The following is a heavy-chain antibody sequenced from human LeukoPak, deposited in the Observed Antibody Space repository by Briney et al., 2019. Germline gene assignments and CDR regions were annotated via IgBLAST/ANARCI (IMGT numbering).Heavy chain of an antibody. CDR2: IWYDGSDE. D-gene: IGHD6-19*01. Sequence: GGSLRLSCAASGFNFRSYGMHWVRQVPGKGLEWVAFIWYDGSDEYFADSVKGRFTISRDNSKNTMYLRMNNLTDEDTALYYCARDGGWSQGAYYLDYWGQGTLVTVSS. CDR3: ARDGGWSQGAYYLDY. J-gene: IGHJ4*02. V-gene: IGHV3-33*01. CDR1: GFNFRSYG.